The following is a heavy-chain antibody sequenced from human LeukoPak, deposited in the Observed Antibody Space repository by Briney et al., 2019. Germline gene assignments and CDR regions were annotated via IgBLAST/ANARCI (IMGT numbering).Heavy chain of an antibody. D-gene: IGHD2-2*02. CDR2: ISGSGGST. Sequence: GGSLRLSCAASGFTFSSYGMSWVRQAPGKGLEWVSAISGSGGSTYYADSVKGRFTISRENSKNTLSLQMNSLRAADTARYYCAKASRRHCGTSICYTLDYWGQGTLVTVSS. V-gene: IGHV3-23*01. J-gene: IGHJ4*02. CDR1: GFTFSSYG. CDR3: AKASRRHCGTSICYTLDY.